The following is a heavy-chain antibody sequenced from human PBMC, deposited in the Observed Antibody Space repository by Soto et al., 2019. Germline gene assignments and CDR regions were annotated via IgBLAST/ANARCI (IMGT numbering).Heavy chain of an antibody. J-gene: IGHJ3*02. CDR3: AKESPPDYVWGSYRYSPDAFDI. V-gene: IGHV3-23*01. CDR1: GFTFSSYA. D-gene: IGHD3-16*02. CDR2: ISGSGGSA. Sequence: GGSLRLSCAASGFTFSSYAMSLVRQAPGKGLEWVSAISGSGGSAYYADSVKGRFTISRDNSKNTLYLQMNSLRAEDTAVYYCAKESPPDYVWGSYRYSPDAFDIWGQGTMVTVSS.